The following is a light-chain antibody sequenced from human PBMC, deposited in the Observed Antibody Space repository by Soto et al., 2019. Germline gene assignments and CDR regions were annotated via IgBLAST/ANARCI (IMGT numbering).Light chain of an antibody. CDR2: DVS. V-gene: IGLV2-11*01. CDR1: SSDVGGYNF. Sequence: QSALTQPRSVSGSPGQSVTISCTGTSSDVGGYNFVSWFQQHPGKAPKLMIYDVSKRPSGVPDRFSGSKSGNTASLTISGLQAEDEADYYCCSYTHTVIFGGGTKLTVL. J-gene: IGLJ2*01. CDR3: CSYTHTVI.